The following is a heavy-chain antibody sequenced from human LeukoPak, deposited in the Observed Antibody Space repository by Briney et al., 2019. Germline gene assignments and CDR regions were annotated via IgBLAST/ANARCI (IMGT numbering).Heavy chain of an antibody. Sequence: SETLSLTCAVYGGSFSGYYWSWIRQPPGKGLEWIGEINHSGSTNYNPSLKSRVTISVDTSKNQFSLKLSSVTAADTAVYYCAREGGGYCSSTSGLPNWFDPWGQGTLVTVSS. V-gene: IGHV4-34*01. CDR2: INHSGST. J-gene: IGHJ5*02. CDR3: AREGGGYCSSTSGLPNWFDP. D-gene: IGHD2-2*03. CDR1: GGSFSGYY.